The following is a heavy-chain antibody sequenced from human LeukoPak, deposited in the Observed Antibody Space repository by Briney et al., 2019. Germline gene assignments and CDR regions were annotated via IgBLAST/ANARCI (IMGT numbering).Heavy chain of an antibody. Sequence: AETLSLTCAVYGGSFSGYYWSWIRQPPGKGLEWIGEINHRGSTNYNPSIKSRVTISVDTSKNQFSLKLSSVTAADTAVYYCARGLRLGIIDYWGQGTLVTVSS. J-gene: IGHJ4*02. V-gene: IGHV4-34*01. CDR2: INHRGST. CDR3: ARGLRLGIIDY. D-gene: IGHD5-12*01. CDR1: GGSFSGYY.